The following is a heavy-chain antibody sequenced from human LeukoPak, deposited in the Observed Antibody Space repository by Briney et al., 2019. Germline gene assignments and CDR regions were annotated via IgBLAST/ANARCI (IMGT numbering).Heavy chain of an antibody. CDR3: ARDLVATVNWYFDL. D-gene: IGHD5-12*01. J-gene: IGHJ2*01. CDR2: IKQDGSEK. CDR1: GFTFSSYW. Sequence: GGSLRLSCAASGFTFSSYWMSWVRQAPGRGLEWVANIKQDGSEKYYVDSVKGRFTISRDSAKNSLYLQMNSLRAEDTAVYYCARDLVATVNWYFDLWGRGTLVTVSS. V-gene: IGHV3-7*01.